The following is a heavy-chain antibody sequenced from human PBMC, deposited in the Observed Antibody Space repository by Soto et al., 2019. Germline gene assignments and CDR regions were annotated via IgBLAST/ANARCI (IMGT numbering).Heavy chain of an antibody. J-gene: IGHJ4*02. CDR3: ARDTFSGDSSGPHY. V-gene: IGHV5-51*01. Sequence: GESLKISCTGSGYSFTSYWIAWVRQMPGKGLEWMGIIYPGYSDTRYSPSFQAQVTFSADKTISTAYLQWSSLKASDTAMYYCARDTFSGDSSGPHYWGQGTLVTVSS. D-gene: IGHD3-22*01. CDR2: IYPGYSDT. CDR1: GYSFTSYW.